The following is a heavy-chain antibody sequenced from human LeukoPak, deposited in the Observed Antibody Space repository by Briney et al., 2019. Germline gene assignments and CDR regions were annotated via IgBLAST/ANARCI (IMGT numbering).Heavy chain of an antibody. D-gene: IGHD6-19*01. V-gene: IGHV4-39*07. Sequence: SETLSLTCTVSGGSISSSSYYWGWIRQPPGKGLEWIGSIYYSGSTYYNPSLKSRVTISVDTSKNQFSLKLSSVTAADTAVYYCARIIAVAGPTYAFDIWGQGTMVTVSS. CDR2: IYYSGST. J-gene: IGHJ3*02. CDR1: GGSISSSSYY. CDR3: ARIIAVAGPTYAFDI.